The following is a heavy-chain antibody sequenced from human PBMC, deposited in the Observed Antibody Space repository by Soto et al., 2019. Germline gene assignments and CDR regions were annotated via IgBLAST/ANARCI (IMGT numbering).Heavy chain of an antibody. Sequence: PSQNLRVPWCVAGRSISCVCYSWSWIRQPPGKGLEWIGYIYHSGSTYYNPSLKSRVTISVDRSKNQFSLKLSSVTAADTAVYYCARGQVVAAQHWGQG. V-gene: IGHV4-30-2*01. D-gene: IGHD2-15*01. J-gene: IGHJ1*01. CDR2: IYHSGST. CDR3: ARGQVVAAQH. CDR1: GRSISCVCYS.